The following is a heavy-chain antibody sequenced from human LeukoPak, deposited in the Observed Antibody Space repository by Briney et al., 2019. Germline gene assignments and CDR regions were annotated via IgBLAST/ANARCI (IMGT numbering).Heavy chain of an antibody. CDR3: ARNILFAFDI. Sequence: GGSLRLSCAASGSTVSSSYMSWVRQAPGKGLEWVSIIYNDGSTYYADSMKGRFTISRDNPKNTLYLQVNSLRAEDTAMYYCARNILFAFDIWGQGTMVTVSS. J-gene: IGHJ3*02. V-gene: IGHV3-53*01. CDR1: GSTVSSSY. CDR2: IYNDGST.